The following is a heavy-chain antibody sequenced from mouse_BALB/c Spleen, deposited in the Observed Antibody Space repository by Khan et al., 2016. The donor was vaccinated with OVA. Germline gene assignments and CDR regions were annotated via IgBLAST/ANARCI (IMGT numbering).Heavy chain of an antibody. CDR2: IDPPNDDS. Sequence: VQLKQSGAELVKPGASVKLSCSASGFNIKDTYIHWMKQRPEQGLEWIGRIDPPNDDSKYGPKFQAKATLTADTSSNTSYLQLSSPTSEDTAVDYCATLYDNPFAFWGQGTLVSVSA. D-gene: IGHD2-3*01. V-gene: IGHV14-3*02. CDR1: GFNIKDTY. J-gene: IGHJ3*01. CDR3: ATLYDNPFAF.